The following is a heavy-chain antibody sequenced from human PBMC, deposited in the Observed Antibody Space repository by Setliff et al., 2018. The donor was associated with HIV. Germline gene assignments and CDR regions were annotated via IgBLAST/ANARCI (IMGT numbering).Heavy chain of an antibody. Sequence: PGGSLRLSCAASGFTFSSYSMNWVRQAPGKGLEWVSSISSSSSYIYYADSVMGRFTISRDNAKNSLYLQMNSLRAEDTAVYYCARGATYYNFWTAPPPIDYWGQGTLVTVSS. CDR3: ARGATYYNFWTAPPPIDY. J-gene: IGHJ4*02. V-gene: IGHV3-21*01. D-gene: IGHD3-3*01. CDR2: ISSSSSYI. CDR1: GFTFSSYS.